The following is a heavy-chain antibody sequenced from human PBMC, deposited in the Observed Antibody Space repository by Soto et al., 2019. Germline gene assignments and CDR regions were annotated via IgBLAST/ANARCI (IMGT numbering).Heavy chain of an antibody. CDR1: GFTFSSYA. J-gene: IGHJ4*02. CDR3: ATLARTKDFDY. D-gene: IGHD2-8*01. CDR2: IRTSGDCT. Sequence: EVQLLESGGGLVQPGGSLRLSCAASGFTFSSYAMTWVRQAPGKGLEWFSGIRTSGDCTYYADSVKGRFTISRDNSKNTLCLQMNSLRAEDTAVYYCATLARTKDFDYWGQGTLVTVSS. V-gene: IGHV3-23*01.